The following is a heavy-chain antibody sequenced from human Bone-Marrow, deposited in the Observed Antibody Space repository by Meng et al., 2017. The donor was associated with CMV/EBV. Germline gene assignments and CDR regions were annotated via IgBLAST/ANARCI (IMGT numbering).Heavy chain of an antibody. V-gene: IGHV4-38-2*02. CDR1: GYSISSGYY. Sequence: SETLSLTCTVSGYSISSGYYWGWIRQPPGKGLEWIGEINHSGSTNYNPSLKSRVTISVDTSKNQFSLKLSSVTAADTAVYSCARGSTGITPYWGQGTLVTVSS. D-gene: IGHD1-1*01. CDR2: INHSGST. CDR3: ARGSTGITPY. J-gene: IGHJ4*02.